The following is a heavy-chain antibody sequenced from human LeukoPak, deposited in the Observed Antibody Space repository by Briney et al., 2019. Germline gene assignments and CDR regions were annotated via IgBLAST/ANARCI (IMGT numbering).Heavy chain of an antibody. V-gene: IGHV3-23*01. Sequence: GGSLRLSCAASGFTSSSYAMSWVRQAPGKGLEWVSSISGSGGRTYYADSVKGRFTISRDNSKKTLYMQMSSLRADDTALYHCAKFPAAGTNSGGFDYWGQGTLVTVSS. CDR1: GFTSSSYA. J-gene: IGHJ4*02. CDR2: ISGSGGRT. CDR3: AKFPAAGTNSGGFDY. D-gene: IGHD6-13*01.